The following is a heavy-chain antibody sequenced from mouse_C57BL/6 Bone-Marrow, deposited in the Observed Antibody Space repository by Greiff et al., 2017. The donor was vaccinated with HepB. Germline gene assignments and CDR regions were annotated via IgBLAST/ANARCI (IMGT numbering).Heavy chain of an antibody. V-gene: IGHV1-69*01. CDR2: IDPSDSYT. CDR3: ARTRYYSSSYGFDY. Sequence: QVQLQQPGAELVMPGASVKLSCKASGYTFTSYWMHWVKQRPGQGLEWIGEIDPSDSYTNYNQKFKGKSTLTVDKSSSTAYMQLSSLTSEDSAVYYCARTRYYSSSYGFDYWGQGTTLTVSS. J-gene: IGHJ2*01. CDR1: GYTFTSYW. D-gene: IGHD1-1*01.